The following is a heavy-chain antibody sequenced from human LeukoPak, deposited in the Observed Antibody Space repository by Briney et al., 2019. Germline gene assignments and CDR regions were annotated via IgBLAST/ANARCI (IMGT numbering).Heavy chain of an antibody. J-gene: IGHJ6*02. CDR2: INTYNGNT. D-gene: IGHD4-17*01. V-gene: IGHV1-18*04. CDR3: ARDPADHGDLREDAHYYALDV. CDR1: GYTFTTYG. Sequence: ASVKVSCKASGYTFTTYGISWVRQAPGQGFEWMGWINTYNGNTNYAHKFRGRVTMTIDTSTRTVYMEVRSLRSDDTAVYYCARDPADHGDLREDAHYYALDVWGQGTTVTVSS.